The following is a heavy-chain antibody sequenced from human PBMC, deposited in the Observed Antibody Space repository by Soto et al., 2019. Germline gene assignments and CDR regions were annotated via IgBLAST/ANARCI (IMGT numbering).Heavy chain of an antibody. Sequence: GGSLRLSCAASGFTFSSYAMSWVRQAPGKGLEWVSAISGSGGSTYYAESVKGRFTISRDNSKNTLYLQKNSLRAEDTAVYYFAKSTGGRSYYYDYYYYYYMDVWGKGTTVTVSS. CDR1: GFTFSSYA. CDR2: ISGSGGST. J-gene: IGHJ6*03. V-gene: IGHV3-23*01. D-gene: IGHD3-10*01. CDR3: AKSTGGRSYYYDYYYYYYMDV.